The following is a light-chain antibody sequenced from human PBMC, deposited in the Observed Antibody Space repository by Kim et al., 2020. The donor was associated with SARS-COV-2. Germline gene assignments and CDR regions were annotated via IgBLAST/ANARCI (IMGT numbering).Light chain of an antibody. CDR3: QAWDSSTAV. V-gene: IGLV3-1*01. CDR1: KLGDKY. Sequence: SVSPGKTASITCSGDKLGDKYAFWYQQKPGQTPVLVIYYDDKRPSEIPERFSGSTSGNTATLTISGTQTMDEASYFCQAWDSSTAVFGGGTQLTVL. CDR2: YDD. J-gene: IGLJ2*01.